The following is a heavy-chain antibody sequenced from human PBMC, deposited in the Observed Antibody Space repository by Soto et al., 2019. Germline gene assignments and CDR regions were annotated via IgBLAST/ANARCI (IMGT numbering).Heavy chain of an antibody. CDR1: GFTFSSYG. V-gene: IGHV3-33*06. J-gene: IGHJ6*02. D-gene: IGHD6-13*01. CDR3: AKDGYSSRAPGGYYYYYGMDV. CDR2: IWYDGSNK. Sequence: PGGSLRLSCAASGFTFSSYGMHWVRQAPGKGLEWVAVIWYDGSNKYYADSVKGRFTISRDNSKNTLYLQMNSLRAEDTAVYYCAKDGYSSRAPGGYYYYYGMDVWGQGTTVTVSS.